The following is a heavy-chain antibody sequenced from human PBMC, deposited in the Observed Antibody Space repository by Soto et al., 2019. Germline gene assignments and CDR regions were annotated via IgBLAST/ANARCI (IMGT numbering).Heavy chain of an antibody. CDR1: GFTFSSYA. Sequence: GGSLRLSCAASGFTFSSYAMSWVRQAPGKGLEWVSAISGSGGSTYYADSVKGRFTISRDNSKNTLYLQMNSLRAEDTAVYYCAKDAYGDFWSIYYYYGMDVWGQGTTVTVSS. V-gene: IGHV3-23*01. D-gene: IGHD3-3*01. J-gene: IGHJ6*02. CDR2: ISGSGGST. CDR3: AKDAYGDFWSIYYYYGMDV.